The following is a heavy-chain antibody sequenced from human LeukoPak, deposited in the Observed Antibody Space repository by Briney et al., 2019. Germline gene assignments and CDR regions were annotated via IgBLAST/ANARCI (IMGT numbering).Heavy chain of an antibody. CDR2: INHSGTT. V-gene: IGHV4-34*01. Sequence: PSETLSLTCAVYRGSFSGYYWSWIRQPPGKGLEWIGEINHSGTTNYNPSLKSRVTISVDTSKNQFSLKLSSVTAADTAVYYCARRASHSRVTMVRGVIVAANNHHFDCWGQGTLVTVSS. CDR3: ARRASHSRVTMVRGVIVAANNHHFDC. CDR1: RGSFSGYY. D-gene: IGHD3-10*01. J-gene: IGHJ4*02.